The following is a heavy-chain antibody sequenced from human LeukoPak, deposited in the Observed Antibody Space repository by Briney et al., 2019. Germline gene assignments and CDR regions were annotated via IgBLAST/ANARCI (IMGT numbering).Heavy chain of an antibody. D-gene: IGHD2-2*01. CDR2: IKADGSEK. CDR3: ARDPCCYSSSWGPYFDY. Sequence: GGSLRLSCAASGFTFSNDWISWVRQAPEKGLEWVANIKADGSEKQYVDSVKGRFTISRDNAKNSLYLQMNSLRAEDTAVYYCARDPCCYSSSWGPYFDYWGQGTLVTVSS. J-gene: IGHJ4*02. CDR1: GFTFSNDW. V-gene: IGHV3-7*01.